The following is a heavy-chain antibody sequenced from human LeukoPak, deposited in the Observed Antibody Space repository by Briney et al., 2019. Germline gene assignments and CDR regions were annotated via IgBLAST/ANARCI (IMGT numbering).Heavy chain of an antibody. CDR3: ARTNGSGSPSFDY. CDR1: GGSFSGYY. J-gene: IGHJ4*02. V-gene: IGHV4-34*01. CDR2: INHSGST. Sequence: SETLSLTCAVYGGSFSGYYWSWIRQPPGKGLEWIGEINHSGSTNYNPSLKSRVTISVDTSKNQFSLKLSSVTAADTAVYYCARTNGSGSPSFDYWGQGTLVTVSS. D-gene: IGHD3-10*01.